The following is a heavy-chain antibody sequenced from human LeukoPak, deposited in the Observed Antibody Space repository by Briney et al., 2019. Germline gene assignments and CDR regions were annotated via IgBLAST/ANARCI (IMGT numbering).Heavy chain of an antibody. V-gene: IGHV4-59*01. Sequence: PSETLSLTCTVSGGSITSSYWSWIRQPPGKGLEWIGYIHYSGSTNYNPSLKSRVTISVDTSKNQFSLKLSSVTAADTAVYYCARATTYYCIDYWGQGTLVTVSS. CDR1: GGSITSSY. D-gene: IGHD3-16*01. CDR2: IHYSGST. J-gene: IGHJ4*02. CDR3: ARATTYYCIDY.